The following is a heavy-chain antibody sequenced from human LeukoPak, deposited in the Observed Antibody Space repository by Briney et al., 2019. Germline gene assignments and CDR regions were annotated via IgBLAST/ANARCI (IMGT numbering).Heavy chain of an antibody. J-gene: IGHJ4*02. CDR1: GGSISSSSYY. D-gene: IGHD5-18*01. CDR3: AGYSYVGEYFDY. Sequence: KPSETLSLTCTVSGGSISSSSYYWGWIRQPPGKGLEWIGSIYYSGSTYYNPSLKSRVTISVDTSKNQFSLKLSSVTAADTAVYYCAGYSYVGEYFDYWGQGTLVTVSS. CDR2: IYYSGST. V-gene: IGHV4-39*07.